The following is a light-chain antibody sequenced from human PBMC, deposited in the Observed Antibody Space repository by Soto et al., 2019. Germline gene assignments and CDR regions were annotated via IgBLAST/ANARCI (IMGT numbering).Light chain of an antibody. V-gene: IGLV1-47*01. CDR3: AAWDDSLSGV. J-gene: IGLJ3*02. Sequence: QSVLTQPPSASGTPGQRVTISCSGSSSNIVSNYVYWYQQLPGTAPKLLIYMNNQRPSGVPDRFSGSKSGTSASLAISGLRSEDEADYYCAAWDDSLSGVFGGGTQLTVL. CDR2: MNN. CDR1: SSNIVSNY.